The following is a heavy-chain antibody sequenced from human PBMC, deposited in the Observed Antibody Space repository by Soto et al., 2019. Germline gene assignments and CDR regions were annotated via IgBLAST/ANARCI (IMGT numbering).Heavy chain of an antibody. Sequence: SETLSLTCVVSGGSITLSDWGTFVPQSPXKGLEWIGEIFHSGNTNYSPSLKRRVTISLDKSANQFSLKVNSVTAADTAIYYCANRPFFEWAPYYGLDVWGPGTTVTVSS. J-gene: IGHJ6*02. CDR1: GGSITLSDW. V-gene: IGHV4-4*02. CDR2: IFHSGNT. CDR3: ANRPFFEWAPYYGLDV. D-gene: IGHD3-3*02.